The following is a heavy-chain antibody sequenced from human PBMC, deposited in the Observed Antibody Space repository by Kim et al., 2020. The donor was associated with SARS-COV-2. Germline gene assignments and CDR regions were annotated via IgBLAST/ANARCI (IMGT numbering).Heavy chain of an antibody. J-gene: IGHJ4*02. Sequence: GGSLRLSCAASGFTFSSYAMSWVHQAPGKGLEWVSAISGSGGSTYYADSVKGRFTISRDNSMNTLYLQMNSLRAEDTAVYYCATPRGYSGYEYDWTFDYWGQGTLVTVSS. CDR3: ATPRGYSGYEYDWTFDY. CDR1: GFTFSSYA. V-gene: IGHV3-23*01. D-gene: IGHD5-12*01. CDR2: ISGSGGST.